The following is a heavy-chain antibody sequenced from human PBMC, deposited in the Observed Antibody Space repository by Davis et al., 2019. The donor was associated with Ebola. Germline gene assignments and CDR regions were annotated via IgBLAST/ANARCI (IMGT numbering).Heavy chain of an antibody. D-gene: IGHD2-15*01. CDR1: GFTFSSYA. CDR3: AKAGDIVVVVAAAFDI. J-gene: IGHJ3*02. Sequence: GESLKISCAASGFTFSSYAMSWVRQAPGKGLEWVSAISGSGGSTYYADPVKGRFTISRDNSKNTLYLQMNSLRAEDTAVYYCAKAGDIVVVVAAAFDIWGQGTMVTVSS. V-gene: IGHV3-23*01. CDR2: ISGSGGST.